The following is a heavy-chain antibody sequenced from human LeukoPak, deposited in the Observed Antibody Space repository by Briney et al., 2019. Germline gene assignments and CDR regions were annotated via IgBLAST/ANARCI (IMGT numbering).Heavy chain of an antibody. J-gene: IGHJ4*02. V-gene: IGHV3-15*01. D-gene: IGHD6-13*01. CDR2: IRGKADGETT. Sequence: GGSLRLSCAASGFTFSNAWMTWVRQAIGKGPEWLGRIRGKADGETTDYAAPVKGRFTISRDNSKNTLYLQMNSLRAEDTAVYYCAREAYESRIAAAPFDYWGQGTLVTVSS. CDR3: AREAYESRIAAAPFDY. CDR1: GFTFSNAW.